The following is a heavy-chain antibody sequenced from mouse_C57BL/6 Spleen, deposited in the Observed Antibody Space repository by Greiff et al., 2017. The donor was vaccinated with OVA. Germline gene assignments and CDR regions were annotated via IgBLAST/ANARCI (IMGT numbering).Heavy chain of an antibody. V-gene: IGHV5-16*01. CDR3: ARVIPYYFDY. J-gene: IGHJ2*01. Sequence: EVMLVESEGGLVQPGSSMKLSCTASGFTFSDYYMAWVRQVPEKGLEWVANINYDGSSTYYLDSLKSRFIISRDNAKNILYLQMSSLKSEDTATYYCARVIPYYFDYWGQGTTLTVSS. D-gene: IGHD2-2*01. CDR2: INYDGSST. CDR1: GFTFSDYY.